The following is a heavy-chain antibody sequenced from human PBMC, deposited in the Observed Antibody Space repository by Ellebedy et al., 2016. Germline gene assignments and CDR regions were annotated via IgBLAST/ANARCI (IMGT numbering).Heavy chain of an antibody. CDR2: VDSSGNT. D-gene: IGHD2-21*01. V-gene: IGHV4-4*07. CDR1: GASITSDY. J-gene: IGHJ4*02. Sequence: GSLRLSCAVSGASITSDYWSWVRQPAGKGLEWIGRVDSSGNTNYSPSLKNRVTMSLDTSKNQFSLKLTSVTAADTGVYYCARGLTPHFDSWGQGALVTVSS. CDR3: ARGLTPHFDS.